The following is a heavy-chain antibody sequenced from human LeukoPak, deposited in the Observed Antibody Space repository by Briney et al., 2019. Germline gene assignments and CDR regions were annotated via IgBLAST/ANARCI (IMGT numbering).Heavy chain of an antibody. Sequence: PGGSLRLSCVASGFXFSSYWIHWVRQAPGKGLVWVSRINSDGSNTNYADSVKGRFTISRDNAKNTLYLQMNSPRAEDTAVYYCARDREQEPTYDYWAGEPWSPSPQ. CDR2: INSDGSNT. CDR1: GFXFSSYW. CDR3: ARDREQEPTYDY. V-gene: IGHV3-74*01. D-gene: IGHD6-13*01. J-gene: IGHJ4*02.